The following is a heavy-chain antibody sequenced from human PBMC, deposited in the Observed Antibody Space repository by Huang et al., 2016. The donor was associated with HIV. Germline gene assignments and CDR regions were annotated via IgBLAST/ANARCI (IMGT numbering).Heavy chain of an antibody. D-gene: IGHD2-15*01. J-gene: IGHJ4*02. Sequence: EVQLVESGGGLVQPGTSLSLSCAASGFTFGDFNMNWVRQARGKGLGVISYMSSSSNSKLYADSVKGRFTISRDNARNSLYLQLKSLRVEDTAVYYCARESCSGGTCYLFDFWGQGVLVTVSS. CDR2: MSSSSNSK. V-gene: IGHV3-48*04. CDR3: ARESCSGGTCYLFDF. CDR1: GFTFGDFN.